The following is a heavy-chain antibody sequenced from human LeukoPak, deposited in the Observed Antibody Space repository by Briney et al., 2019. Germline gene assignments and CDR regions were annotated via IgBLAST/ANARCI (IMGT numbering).Heavy chain of an antibody. D-gene: IGHD2-2*01. V-gene: IGHV4-39*07. CDR1: GGSISSSSYY. J-gene: IGHJ5*02. CDR3: ARDGTIVVPADYNWFDP. Sequence: PSETLSLTCTVSGGSISSSSYYWGWIRQPPGKGLECIGSIYYSGSTYYNPSLKSRVTISVDTSKNQFSLKLSSVTAADTAVYYCARDGTIVVPADYNWFDPWGQGTLVTVSS. CDR2: IYYSGST.